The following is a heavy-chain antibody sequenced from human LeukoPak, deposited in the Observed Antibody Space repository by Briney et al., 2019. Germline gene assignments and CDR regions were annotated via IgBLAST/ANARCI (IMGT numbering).Heavy chain of an antibody. CDR2: INHSGST. Sequence: SETLSLTCTVSGGSISSGSYYWSWIRQPPGKGLEWIGEINHSGSTNYNPSLKSRVTISVDTSKNQFSLKLSSVTAADTAVYYCALTGQNDAFDIWGQGTMVTVSS. V-gene: IGHV4-39*07. J-gene: IGHJ3*02. D-gene: IGHD1-1*01. CDR1: GGSISSGSYY. CDR3: ALTGQNDAFDI.